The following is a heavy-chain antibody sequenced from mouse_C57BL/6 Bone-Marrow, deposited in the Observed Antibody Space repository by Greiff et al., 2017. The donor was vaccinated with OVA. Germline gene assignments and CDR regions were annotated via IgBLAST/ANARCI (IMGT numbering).Heavy chain of an antibody. Sequence: VQLQQPGAELVKPGASVKLSCKASGYTFTSYWMHWVKQRPGRGLEWIGRIDPNSGGTKYNEKFKSKATLTVDKPSSTAYMQLSSLTSEDSAVYFGARLSNCSYYYDMDYWGQGTSVTVSS. CDR2: IDPNSGGT. CDR1: GYTFTSYW. CDR3: ARLSNCSYYYDMDY. D-gene: IGHD4-1*02. V-gene: IGHV1-62-3*01. J-gene: IGHJ4*01.